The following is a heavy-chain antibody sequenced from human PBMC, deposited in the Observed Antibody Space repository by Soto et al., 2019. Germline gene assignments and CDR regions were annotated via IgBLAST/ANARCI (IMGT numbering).Heavy chain of an antibody. CDR3: ARRGYDYIWGSLSAFDI. D-gene: IGHD3-16*01. CDR2: IYPGDSDT. Sequence: GESLKISCKGSGYSFTSYWIGWVRQMPGKGLEWMGIIYPGDSDTRYSPSFQGQVTISADKSISTAYLQWSSLKASDTAMYYCARRGYDYIWGSLSAFDIWGQGTMVTVSS. CDR1: GYSFTSYW. V-gene: IGHV5-51*01. J-gene: IGHJ3*02.